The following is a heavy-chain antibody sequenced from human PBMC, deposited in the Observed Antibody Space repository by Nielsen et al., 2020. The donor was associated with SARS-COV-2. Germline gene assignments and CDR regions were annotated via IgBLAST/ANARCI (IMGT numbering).Heavy chain of an antibody. D-gene: IGHD7-27*01. CDR3: ARETAERFGKFALDC. CDR1: GFDVISNY. CDR2: ISWDSGAI. J-gene: IGHJ4*02. Sequence: SLKISCALSGFDVISNYMTWVRQAPGKGLEWVSGISWDSGAIASADSVKGRFTISRDNVKNSLDLQMNSLRVEDAALYYCARETAERFGKFALDCWGQGTLVIVSS. V-gene: IGHV3-9*01.